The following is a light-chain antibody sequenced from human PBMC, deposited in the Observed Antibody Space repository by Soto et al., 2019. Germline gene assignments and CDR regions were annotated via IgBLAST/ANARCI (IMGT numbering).Light chain of an antibody. CDR3: QKYNSWPAIT. CDR2: GAS. J-gene: IGKJ5*01. CDR1: QSVSSSY. V-gene: IGKV3-20*01. Sequence: DIVLTQFPGTLSLSQGQRATLSSRASQSVSSSYLAWYQQKPGQAPRLLIYGASTRATGIPDRFSGSGSATEFTLTISSLQSEDFAVYDGQKYNSWPAITVGQGTRLEI.